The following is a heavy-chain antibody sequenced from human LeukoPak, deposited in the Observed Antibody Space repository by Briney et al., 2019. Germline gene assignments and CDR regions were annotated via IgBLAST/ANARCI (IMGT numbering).Heavy chain of an antibody. CDR1: GLTFSSYN. CDR2: ISDSSTTI. Sequence: GGSLRLSCAASGLTFSSYNMNWVRQAPGKGLEWVSYISDSSTTIYYADSVKGRFTISRDNSKNTLYLQMNSLRPEDTAVYYCAKDWRRIVVVGPITRHGNYMDVWGKGTTVTISS. J-gene: IGHJ6*03. V-gene: IGHV3-48*01. CDR3: AKDWRRIVVVGPITRHGNYMDV. D-gene: IGHD2-15*01.